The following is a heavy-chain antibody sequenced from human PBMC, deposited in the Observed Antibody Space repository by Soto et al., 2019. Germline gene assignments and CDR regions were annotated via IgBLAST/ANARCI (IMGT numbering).Heavy chain of an antibody. Sequence: EVQLVESGVGLVQPGGSLRLSCVTSGFTFSASWMNWVRQAPGKGLEWVANLNQDGSEIKYVDSVKGRFTISRDNARNSVYLQINSLRTEDTAVYYCASWVYPRNYWGQGTLVTVSS. CDR2: LNQDGSEI. D-gene: IGHD3-16*01. V-gene: IGHV3-7*01. J-gene: IGHJ4*02. CDR1: GFTFSASW. CDR3: ASWVYPRNY.